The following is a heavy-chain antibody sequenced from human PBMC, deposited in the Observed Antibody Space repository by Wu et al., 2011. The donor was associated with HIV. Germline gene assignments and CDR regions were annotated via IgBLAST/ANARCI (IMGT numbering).Heavy chain of an antibody. CDR3: ARAVTGTRGAFDI. CDR1: GYTFSGYH. V-gene: IGHV1-2*02. D-gene: IGHD1-7*01. J-gene: IGHJ3*02. CDR2: INPNSGGT. Sequence: QVQLVQSGAEVKKPGASAKVSCKASGYTFSGYHIHWVRQAPGQGLEWMGWINPNSGGTNYAQKFQGRVTMTRDTSISTAYMELSSLRSDDTAVYYCARAVTGTRGAFDIWGQGTMVIVSS.